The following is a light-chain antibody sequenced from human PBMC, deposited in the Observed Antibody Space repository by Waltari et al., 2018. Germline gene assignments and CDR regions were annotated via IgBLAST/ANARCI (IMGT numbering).Light chain of an antibody. CDR3: QQYGGSLPYT. CDR1: QSVDNTY. Sequence: EIVLTQSPGTLSLSPGERATLSCRASQSVDNTYLAWYQKKPGQAPRLLIFAASSRATGIPDRFSGGGSGTDFTLTSSRLEPEDFAVYYCQQYGGSLPYTFGQGTKLEIK. J-gene: IGKJ2*01. CDR2: AAS. V-gene: IGKV3-20*01.